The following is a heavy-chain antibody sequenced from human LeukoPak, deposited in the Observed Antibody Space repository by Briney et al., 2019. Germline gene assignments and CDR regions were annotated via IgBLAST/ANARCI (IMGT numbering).Heavy chain of an antibody. CDR3: ARGRVYYDFWSGYGESAWFDP. Sequence: SETLSLTCTVSGGSISGYYWSWIRQPPGKGLEWIEYIYYSGSTNYNPSLKSRVTISVDTSKNQFSLKLSSVTAADTAVYYCARGRVYYDFWSGYGESAWFDPWGQGTLVTVSS. CDR2: IYYSGST. J-gene: IGHJ5*02. D-gene: IGHD3-3*01. V-gene: IGHV4-59*01. CDR1: GGSISGYY.